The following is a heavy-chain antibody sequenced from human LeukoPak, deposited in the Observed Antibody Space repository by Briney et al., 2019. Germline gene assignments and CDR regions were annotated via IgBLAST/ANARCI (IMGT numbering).Heavy chain of an antibody. CDR1: GYTFTSYA. D-gene: IGHD5-18*01. CDR3: ARGGRQLWLRRYFQH. Sequence: GASVKVSCKASGYTFTSYAMNWVRQAPGQGLEWMGWINTNTGNPTYAQGFTGRFVFSLDTSVSTAYLQISSLKAEDTAVYYCARGGRQLWLRRYFQHWGQGTLVTVSS. J-gene: IGHJ1*01. V-gene: IGHV7-4-1*02. CDR2: INTNTGNP.